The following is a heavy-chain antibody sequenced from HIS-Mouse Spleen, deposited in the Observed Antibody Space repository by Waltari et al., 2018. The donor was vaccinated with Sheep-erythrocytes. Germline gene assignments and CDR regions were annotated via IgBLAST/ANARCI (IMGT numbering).Heavy chain of an antibody. Sequence: SSYSMNWVRQAPGKGLEWVSSISSSSSYIYYADSVKGRFTISRDNAKNSLYLQMNSLRAEDTAVYYCARVAAVTTYYFDYWGQGTLVTVSS. CDR2: ISSSSSYI. D-gene: IGHD4-17*01. J-gene: IGHJ4*02. CDR1: SSYS. CDR3: ARVAAVTTYYFDY. V-gene: IGHV3-21*01.